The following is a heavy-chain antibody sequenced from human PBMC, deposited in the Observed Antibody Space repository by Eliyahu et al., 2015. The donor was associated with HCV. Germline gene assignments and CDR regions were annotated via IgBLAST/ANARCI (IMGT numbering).Heavy chain of an antibody. V-gene: IGHV1-69*06. Sequence: QVQLVQSGAEVKKPGSSVKVSCKASGGTFSNYAIDWVRQAPGXGLGWVGGGHPYHLVQQTTHRSSRAESRLMRTYPRAQSTWKLSRLRSEDAAVYYCARGGEEHHLQSRPFDYWGQGTLVTVSS. J-gene: IGHJ4*02. CDR2: HPYHLVQ. CDR1: GGTFSNYA. D-gene: IGHD3-16*01. CDR3: ARGGEEHHLQSRPFDY.